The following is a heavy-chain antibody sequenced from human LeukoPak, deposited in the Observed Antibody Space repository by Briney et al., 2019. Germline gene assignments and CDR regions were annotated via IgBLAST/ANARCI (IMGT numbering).Heavy chain of an antibody. D-gene: IGHD6-19*01. CDR1: GFTVSSNE. Sequence: GGFLRLSCAASGFTVSSNEMSWVRQAPGKGLEWVSSISGGSTYYADSRKGRFTISRDNSKNTLHLQMNSLRAEDTAVYYCKRMAVAGHAQRFDYWGQGTLVTVSS. V-gene: IGHV3-38-3*01. CDR2: ISGGST. CDR3: KRMAVAGHAQRFDY. J-gene: IGHJ4*02.